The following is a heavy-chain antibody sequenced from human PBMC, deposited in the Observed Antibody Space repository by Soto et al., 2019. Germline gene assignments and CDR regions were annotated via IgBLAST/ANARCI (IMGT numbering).Heavy chain of an antibody. J-gene: IGHJ4*02. CDR3: SGAESPDTAYFSLY. CDR2: ISSTTNYK. CDR1: GFTFTRYS. D-gene: IGHD1-26*01. V-gene: IGHV3-21*03. Sequence: PGGSLRLSCAASGFTFTRYSMNWVRQAPGKGLEWVSSISSTTNYKYYADSMKGRFTVSRDNAKNSVYLEMNSLNIEDSAVYYCSGAESPDTAYFSLYWGQGTPVTVSS.